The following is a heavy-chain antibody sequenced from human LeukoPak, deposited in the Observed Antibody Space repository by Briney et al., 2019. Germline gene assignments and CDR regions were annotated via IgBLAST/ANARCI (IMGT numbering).Heavy chain of an antibody. J-gene: IGHJ3*02. Sequence: PSETLSLTCAVYGGSFSGYYWSWIRQPPGMGLEWTGEINHSGSSNYNPSLTSRVTISVDTSKNQFSLRLSSVTAADTAVYYCARGINYFDSSASTPDAFDIWGQGTMVTVSS. CDR1: GGSFSGYY. CDR2: INHSGSS. D-gene: IGHD3-22*01. V-gene: IGHV4-34*01. CDR3: ARGINYFDSSASTPDAFDI.